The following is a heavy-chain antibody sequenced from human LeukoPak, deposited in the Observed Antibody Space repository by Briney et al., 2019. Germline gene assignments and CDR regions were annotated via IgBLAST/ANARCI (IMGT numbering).Heavy chain of an antibody. CDR3: ARGDMTGYRY. CDR1: GFTVSTNC. D-gene: IGHD3-9*01. V-gene: IGHV4-34*01. J-gene: IGHJ4*02. CDR2: INHSGST. Sequence: PGGSLRLSCAASGFTVSTNCMTWVRQAPGKGLEWIGEINHSGSTNYNPSLKSRVTISVDTSKNQFSLQLSSVTAADTALYYCARGDMTGYRYWGQGTLVTVSS.